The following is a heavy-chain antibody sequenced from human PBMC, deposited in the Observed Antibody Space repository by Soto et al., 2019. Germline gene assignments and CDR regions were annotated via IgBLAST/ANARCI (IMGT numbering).Heavy chain of an antibody. CDR2: IYYSGST. CDR3: ARLVDTAMVMEFENYGMDV. CDR1: GGSISSYY. D-gene: IGHD5-18*01. J-gene: IGHJ6*02. Sequence: SETLSLTCTVSGGSISSYYWSWIRQPPGKGLEWIGYIYYSGSTNYNPSLKSRVTISVDTSKNQFSLKLSSVTAADTAVYYCARLVDTAMVMEFENYGMDVWGQGTTVTVSS. V-gene: IGHV4-59*01.